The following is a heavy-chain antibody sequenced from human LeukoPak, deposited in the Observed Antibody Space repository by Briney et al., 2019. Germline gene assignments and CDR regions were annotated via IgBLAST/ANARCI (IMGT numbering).Heavy chain of an antibody. J-gene: IGHJ3*02. CDR1: GFTFSSYS. Sequence: GGSLRLSCAASGFTFSSYSMNWVRQAPGEGLEWVSSIGGSSSSIYYADSVKGRFTISRDNAKNSLYLQMNSLRAEDTAVYYCARLAVPAAKGAFDIWGQGTMVTVSS. D-gene: IGHD2-2*01. CDR2: IGGSSSSI. CDR3: ARLAVPAAKGAFDI. V-gene: IGHV3-21*01.